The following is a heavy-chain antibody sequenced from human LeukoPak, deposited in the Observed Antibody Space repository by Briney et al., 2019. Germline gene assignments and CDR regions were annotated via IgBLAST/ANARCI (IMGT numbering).Heavy chain of an antibody. V-gene: IGHV1-18*01. CDR2: ISAYNGNT. CDR3: ASGDYGDYGGLFDY. CDR1: GYTFTSYG. Sequence: ASVKVSCKASGYTFTSYGISWVRQAPGQGLEWMGWISAYNGNTNYAQKLQGRVTITTDESTSTAYMELSSLRSEDTAVYYCASGDYGDYGGLFDYWGQGTLVTVSS. D-gene: IGHD4-17*01. J-gene: IGHJ4*02.